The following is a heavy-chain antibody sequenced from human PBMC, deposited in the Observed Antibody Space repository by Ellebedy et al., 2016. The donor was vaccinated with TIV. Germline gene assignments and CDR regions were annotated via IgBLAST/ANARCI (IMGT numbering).Heavy chain of an antibody. CDR3: ARVNGGPGEGFYY. V-gene: IGHV4-39*01. J-gene: IGHJ4*02. CDR2: VYFSGRT. D-gene: IGHD4-23*01. Sequence: MPSETLSLTCTVLGASITNSNHYWAWIRQTPGKGLEWIGSVYFSGRTYRTSSLKSRLTISIHTSNSQFSLRLASVTASDTAVYYCARVNGGPGEGFYYWGQGTLVTVSS. CDR1: GASITNSNHY.